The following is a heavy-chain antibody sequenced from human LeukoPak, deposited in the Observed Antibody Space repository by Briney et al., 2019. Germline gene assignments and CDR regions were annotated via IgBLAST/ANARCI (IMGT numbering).Heavy chain of an antibody. CDR1: GYTFTSYG. V-gene: IGHV1-18*01. CDR2: ISAYNGNT. Sequence: ASVKVSCKASGYTFTSYGISWVRQAPGQGLEWMGWISAYNGNTNYAQKLQGRVTMTTDTSTSTAYMELRSLRPDDTAVYYCARQDNYYDSSGYYRYWGQGTLVTVSS. CDR3: ARQDNYYDSSGYYRY. J-gene: IGHJ4*02. D-gene: IGHD3-22*01.